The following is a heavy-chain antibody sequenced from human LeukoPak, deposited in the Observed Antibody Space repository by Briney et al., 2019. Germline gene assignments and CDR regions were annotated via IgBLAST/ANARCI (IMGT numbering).Heavy chain of an antibody. J-gene: IGHJ4*01. CDR2: ISSSGDIS. CDR3: VSDRSSGLYHYDSSGFLF. V-gene: IGHV3-11*04. CDR1: AFKFSDYY. Sequence: GGPLRLCCAASAFKFSDYYMNWIRQAPGKGLEWVSSISSSGDISYYTDSGKSRDYISRDNDKNSLFHQMHGLRAEDMAVYFCVSDRSSGLYHYDSSGFLFWGRGTLVTVSS. D-gene: IGHD3-22*01.